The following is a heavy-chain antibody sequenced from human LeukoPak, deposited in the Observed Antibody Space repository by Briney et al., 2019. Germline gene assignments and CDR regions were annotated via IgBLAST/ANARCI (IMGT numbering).Heavy chain of an antibody. J-gene: IGHJ3*02. CDR2: ISYDGSNK. CDR3: ARPARGSSSWYLGAFDI. CDR1: GFTFSSYA. D-gene: IGHD6-13*01. V-gene: IGHV3-30*04. Sequence: GGSLRLSCAASGFTFSSYAMHWVRQAPGKGLEWVAVISYDGSNKYYADSVKGRFTISRDNSKNTLYLQMNSLRAEDTAVYYCARPARGSSSWYLGAFDIWGQGTMVTVSS.